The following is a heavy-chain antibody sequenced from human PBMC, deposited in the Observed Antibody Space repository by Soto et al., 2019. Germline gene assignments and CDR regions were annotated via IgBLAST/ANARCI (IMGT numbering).Heavy chain of an antibody. V-gene: IGHV3-30-3*01. CDR2: ISNDGGDK. D-gene: IGHD5-18*01. CDR1: GFTFSNYA. J-gene: IGHJ4*02. CDR3: TRVEAGHSHGSGPSDY. Sequence: QVQLVESGGGVVQPERSLRLYCAASGFTFSNYALHWVRQAPGKGLEWVALISNDGGDKYCADSVKGRFTISRDNSKNTLYLEVNSLRPDDTAVYYCTRVEAGHSHGSGPSDYWGPGTLVTVSS.